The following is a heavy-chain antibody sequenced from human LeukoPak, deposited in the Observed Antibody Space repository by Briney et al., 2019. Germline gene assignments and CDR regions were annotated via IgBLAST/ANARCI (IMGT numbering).Heavy chain of an antibody. CDR3: AKDRSGCYGWGCAMDV. CDR2: INTSGGST. CDR1: GFIFTTYV. Sequence: GGSLRLSCAASGFIFTTYVVNWVRQAPGKGLEWVSSINTSGGSTYYADSVKGRFTISRDNSKNTLYLQMNSLRAEDTAVYFCAKDRSGCYGWGCAMDVWGQGTTVTVSS. J-gene: IGHJ6*02. D-gene: IGHD6-25*01. V-gene: IGHV3-23*01.